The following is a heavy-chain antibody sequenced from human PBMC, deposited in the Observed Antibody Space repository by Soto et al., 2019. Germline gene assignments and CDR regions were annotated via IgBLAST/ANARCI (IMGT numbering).Heavy chain of an antibody. CDR2: IYHSGST. V-gene: IGHV4-30-2*01. CDR1: GGSISSGGYS. CDR3: ARGMTTGTTLDY. D-gene: IGHD4-17*01. J-gene: IGHJ4*02. Sequence: QLQLQESGSGLVKPSQTLSLTCAVSGGSISSGGYSWSWIRQPPGKGLEWIGYIYHSGSTYYNPSLKSRVTLSVDKSKNQFSLKLSSVTAADPAGDYCARGMTTGTTLDYWGQGTLVTVSS.